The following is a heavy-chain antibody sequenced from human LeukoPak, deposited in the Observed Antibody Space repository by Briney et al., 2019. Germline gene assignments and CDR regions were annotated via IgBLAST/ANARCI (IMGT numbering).Heavy chain of an antibody. Sequence: GGSLRLSCAASGFTFSTYWMSWVRQAPGKGLEWVAIIKQDGSEKYYVDSVKGRFTISRDNAKTSLYLQMNSLRAEDTAVYYCARDWVGATTPAFDIWGQGTMVTVSS. CDR3: ARDWVGATTPAFDI. D-gene: IGHD1-26*01. CDR2: IKQDGSEK. CDR1: GFTFSTYW. J-gene: IGHJ3*02. V-gene: IGHV3-7*01.